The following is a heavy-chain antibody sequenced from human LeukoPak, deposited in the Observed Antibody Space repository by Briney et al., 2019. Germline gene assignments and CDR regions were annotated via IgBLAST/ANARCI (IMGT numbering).Heavy chain of an antibody. D-gene: IGHD2-21*02. CDR1: GYSFTSYW. V-gene: IGHV5-51*01. J-gene: IGHJ4*02. CDR2: IYPGDPDA. CDR3: ARRRETAEDFDY. Sequence: GKSLKISCKGSGYSFTSYWIGWVRQMPGKGLAWMGIIYPGDPDARYSPSFQGQVTISADKSISTAYLQWSSLKASDTAMYYCARRRETAEDFDYWGQGTLVTVSS.